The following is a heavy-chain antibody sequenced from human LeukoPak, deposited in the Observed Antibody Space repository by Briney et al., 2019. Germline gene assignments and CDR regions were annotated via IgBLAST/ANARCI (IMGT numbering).Heavy chain of an antibody. CDR3: ARGGGYGRNWFDP. CDR1: GGSISSYH. D-gene: IGHD2-15*01. Sequence: PSETLSLTCIVSGGSISSYHWSWIRQPAGKRLEWIGHTYTSGSSNYNPSLKSRVTMSVDTSNNQFSLKPNSVTAADTAVYYCARGGGYGRNWFDPWGQGTLVIVSS. V-gene: IGHV4-4*07. CDR2: TYTSGSS. J-gene: IGHJ5*02.